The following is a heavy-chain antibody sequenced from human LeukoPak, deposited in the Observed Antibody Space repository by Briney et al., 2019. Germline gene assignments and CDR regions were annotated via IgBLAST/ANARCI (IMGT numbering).Heavy chain of an antibody. V-gene: IGHV3-23*01. Sequence: GGSLRLSCAASGFTFSSYAMSWVRQAPGKGLEWVSAIVGSGGSTFYSDSVKGRFTISRDNSKNTLYLQMDSLRAEDTAVYYCAKAFYYDSGGSYGDDYWGQGTLVTVSS. CDR2: IVGSGGST. J-gene: IGHJ4*02. CDR3: AKAFYYDSGGSYGDDY. CDR1: GFTFSSYA. D-gene: IGHD3-22*01.